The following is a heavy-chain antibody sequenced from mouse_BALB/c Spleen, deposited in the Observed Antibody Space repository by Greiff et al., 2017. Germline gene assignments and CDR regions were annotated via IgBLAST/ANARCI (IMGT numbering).Heavy chain of an antibody. Sequence: EVKLMESGAELVKPGASVKLSCTASGFNIKDTYMHWVKQRPEQGLEWIGRIDPANGNTKYDPKFQGKATITADTSSNTAYLQLSSLTSEDTAVYYCARCDGYYGFAYWGQGTLVTVSA. D-gene: IGHD2-3*01. J-gene: IGHJ3*01. CDR2: IDPANGNT. V-gene: IGHV14-3*02. CDR3: ARCDGYYGFAY. CDR1: GFNIKDTY.